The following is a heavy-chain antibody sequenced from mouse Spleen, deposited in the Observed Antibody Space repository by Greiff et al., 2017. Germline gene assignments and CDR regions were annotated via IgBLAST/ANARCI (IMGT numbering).Heavy chain of an antibody. Sequence: EVQVVESGPGLVKPSQSLSLTCSVTGYSITSGYYWNWIRQFPGNKLEWMGYISYDGSNNYNPSLKNRISITRDTSKNQFFLKLNSVTTEDTATYYCARDLTGGFDYWGQGTTLTVSS. D-gene: IGHD4-1*01. V-gene: IGHV3-6*01. CDR1: GYSITSGYY. J-gene: IGHJ2*01. CDR3: ARDLTGGFDY. CDR2: ISYDGSN.